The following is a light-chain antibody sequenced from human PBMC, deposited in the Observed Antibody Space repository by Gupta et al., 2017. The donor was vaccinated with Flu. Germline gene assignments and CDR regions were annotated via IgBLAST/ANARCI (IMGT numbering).Light chain of an antibody. CDR3: QHFNDGPPWT. V-gene: IGKV3-15*01. CDR1: QSVSSN. CDR2: DAS. Sequence: EIVMTQSPGTLSLSPGERATLSCRASQSVSSNLAWYQQKPGQAPRLLIFDASTMATGIPARFSGSGSGTEFTLTISSLQSEDFAIYYCQHFNDGPPWTFGPGTKVEIK. J-gene: IGKJ1*01.